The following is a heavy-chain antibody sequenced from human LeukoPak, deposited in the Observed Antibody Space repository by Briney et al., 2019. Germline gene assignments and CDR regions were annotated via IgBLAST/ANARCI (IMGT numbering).Heavy chain of an antibody. CDR2: ISSSGSYI. Sequence: GGSLRLSCAASRFTFSSYSMNWVRQAPGKGLEWVSSISSSGSYIYYADSVKGRFTISRDNAKNSLYLQMNSLRAEDTAVYYCATDLFDYMDVWGKGTTVTVSS. CDR1: RFTFSSYS. D-gene: IGHD2-21*01. J-gene: IGHJ6*03. CDR3: ATDLFDYMDV. V-gene: IGHV3-21*01.